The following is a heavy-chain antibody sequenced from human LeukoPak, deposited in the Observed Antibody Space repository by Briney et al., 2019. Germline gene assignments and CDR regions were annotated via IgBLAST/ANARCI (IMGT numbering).Heavy chain of an antibody. CDR2: INGGNGDT. V-gene: IGHV1-3*03. J-gene: IGHJ4*02. Sequence: VASVKVSCKASGYTFTNHEMHWVRQAPGQSLEWMGGINGGNGDTKYSQEFQGRVTISRDTSANTAYMELSNLRSEDMGVYYCTLYNFWGQGTLVTVSS. D-gene: IGHD3/OR15-3a*01. CDR3: TLYNF. CDR1: GYTFTNHE.